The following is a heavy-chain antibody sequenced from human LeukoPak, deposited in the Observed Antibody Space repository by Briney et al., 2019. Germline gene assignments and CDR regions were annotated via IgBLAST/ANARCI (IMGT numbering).Heavy chain of an antibody. CDR2: IIPIFGTA. V-gene: IGHV1-69*05. J-gene: IGHJ5*02. CDR3: ARGVGGANWFDP. Sequence: ASVTLSCTASAGTFSSYAISWVRQAPGQGLEWMGGIIPIFGTANYAQKFQGRVTITTDESTSTAYMELSSLRSEDTAVYYCARGVGGANWFDPWGQGTLVTVSS. D-gene: IGHD3-16*01. CDR1: AGTFSSYA.